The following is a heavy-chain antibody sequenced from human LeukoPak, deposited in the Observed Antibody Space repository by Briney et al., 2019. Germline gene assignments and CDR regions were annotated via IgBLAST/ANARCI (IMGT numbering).Heavy chain of an antibody. CDR3: ARASDGAARLGYYYYYMDV. D-gene: IGHD6-6*01. J-gene: IGHJ6*03. V-gene: IGHV4-4*07. CDR2: IYTSGST. Sequence: SETLSLTCTVSGGSISSYYWSWIRQPAGKGLEWIGRIYTSGSTNYNPSLKSRVTMSVDTSKNQFSLKLSSVTAADTAVYYCARASDGAARLGYYYYYMDVWGKGTTVTVSS. CDR1: GGSISSYY.